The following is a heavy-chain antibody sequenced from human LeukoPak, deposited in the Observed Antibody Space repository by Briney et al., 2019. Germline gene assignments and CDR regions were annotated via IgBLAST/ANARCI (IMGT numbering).Heavy chain of an antibody. CDR2: INHSRST. CDR1: GGSFSGYY. Sequence: SETLSLTCAVYGGSFSGYYWSWIRQPPGKGLEWIGEINHSRSTNYNPYLKSRVTISVDTSKNQFSLKLSSVTAADTAVYYCARVRSYYYDSSGYYPDAFDVWGQGTVVTVSS. V-gene: IGHV4-34*01. J-gene: IGHJ3*01. CDR3: ARVRSYYYDSSGYYPDAFDV. D-gene: IGHD3-22*01.